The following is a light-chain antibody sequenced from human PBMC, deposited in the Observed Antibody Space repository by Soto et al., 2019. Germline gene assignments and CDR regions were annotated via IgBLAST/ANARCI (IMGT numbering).Light chain of an antibody. CDR2: GAS. V-gene: IGKV3-20*01. CDR3: QQYNNWPRT. Sequence: EIVLTQSPGTLSLSPGERATLSCRASQSVKSSSLAWYQQTPGQAPRLLIYGASSRATGIPDRFSGSGSGTDFTLTISRLEPEDFAVYYCQQYNNWPRTFGQGTKVDIK. J-gene: IGKJ1*01. CDR1: QSVKSSS.